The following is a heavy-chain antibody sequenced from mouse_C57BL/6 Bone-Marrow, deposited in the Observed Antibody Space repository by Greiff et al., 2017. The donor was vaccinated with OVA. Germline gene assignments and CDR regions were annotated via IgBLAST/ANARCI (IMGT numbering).Heavy chain of an antibody. D-gene: IGHD3-2*02. V-gene: IGHV8-12*01. CDR2: IYWDDDK. CDR3: ARRDATAQASYYFDY. Sequence: ESGPGILQSSQTLSLTCSFSGFSLSTSGMGVSWIRQPSGKGLEWLAHIYWDDDKRYNPSLKSRLTISKDTSRNQVFLKITSVDTADTATYYCARRDATAQASYYFDYWGQGTTLTVSS. CDR1: GFSLSTSGMG. J-gene: IGHJ2*01.